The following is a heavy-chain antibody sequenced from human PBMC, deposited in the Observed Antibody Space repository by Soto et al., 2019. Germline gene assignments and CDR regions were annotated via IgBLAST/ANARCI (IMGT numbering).Heavy chain of an antibody. V-gene: IGHV3-64*01. CDR2: ISSNGIGT. J-gene: IGHJ6*03. D-gene: IGHD6-6*01. Sequence: EVQLVESGGGLAQPGGSLRLSCAASGFTFSSYAMDGVRQAPGKGLEYVSGISSNGIGTYYASFVKGRFTISRDNSRDTVYLQMDSLRPEDMAVYYCARRARADYYYMDVWGKGTTVTVS. CDR3: ARRARADYYYMDV. CDR1: GFTFSSYA.